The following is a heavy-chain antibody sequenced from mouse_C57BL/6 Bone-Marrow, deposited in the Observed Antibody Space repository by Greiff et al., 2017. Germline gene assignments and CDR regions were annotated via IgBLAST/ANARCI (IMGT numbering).Heavy chain of an antibody. J-gene: IGHJ2*01. Sequence: EVKLQQSGPELVKPGASVKMSCKASGYTFTDYNMHWVKQSHGKSLEWIGYINPNNGGTSYNQKFKGKATLTVNKSSSTAYMELRSLTSEDSAVYYCATYGSSLYYFDYWGQGTTLTVSS. CDR1: GYTFTDYN. CDR3: ATYGSSLYYFDY. CDR2: INPNNGGT. V-gene: IGHV1-22*01. D-gene: IGHD1-1*01.